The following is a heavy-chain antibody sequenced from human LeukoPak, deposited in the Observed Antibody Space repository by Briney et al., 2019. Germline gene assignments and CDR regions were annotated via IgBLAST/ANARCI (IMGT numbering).Heavy chain of an antibody. J-gene: IGHJ4*02. CDR2: IYTSGST. CDR3: ARDEWLMGFGESPSDY. D-gene: IGHD3-10*01. Sequence: SETLSLTCTVSGGSISSSSYYWSRIRQPAGKGLEWIGRIYTSGSTNYNPSLKSRVTMSVDTSKNQFSLKLSSVTAADTAVYYCARDEWLMGFGESPSDYWGQGTLVTVSS. V-gene: IGHV4-61*02. CDR1: GGSISSSSYY.